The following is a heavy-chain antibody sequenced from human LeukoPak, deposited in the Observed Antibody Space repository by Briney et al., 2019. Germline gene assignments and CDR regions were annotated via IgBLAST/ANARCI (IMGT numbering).Heavy chain of an antibody. CDR2: IYYSGST. CDR1: GGSISSGYYY. V-gene: IGHV4-61*10. D-gene: IGHD3-10*01. Sequence: SQTLSLTCTVSGGSISSGYYYWSWIRQPAGKGLEWIGYIYYSGSTNYNPSLKSRVTISVDTSKNQFSLKLTSVTTADTAVYYCARDRPDPYDSGSHRVGWFDPWGQGTLVTVSS. J-gene: IGHJ5*02. CDR3: ARDRPDPYDSGSHRVGWFDP.